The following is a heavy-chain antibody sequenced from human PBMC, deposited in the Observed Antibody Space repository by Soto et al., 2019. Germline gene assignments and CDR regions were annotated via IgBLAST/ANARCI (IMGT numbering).Heavy chain of an antibody. CDR3: AREGAAAGTDYFDY. V-gene: IGHV3-30-3*01. CDR2: ISYDGSNK. Sequence: QVQLVESGGGVVQPGRSLRLSCAASGFTFSSYAMHWVRQAPGKGLEWVAVISYDGSNKYYADSVKGRFTISRDNSKNTLYLQMNSLRAEDTAVYYCAREGAAAGTDYFDYWGQGTLVTVSS. D-gene: IGHD6-13*01. CDR1: GFTFSSYA. J-gene: IGHJ4*02.